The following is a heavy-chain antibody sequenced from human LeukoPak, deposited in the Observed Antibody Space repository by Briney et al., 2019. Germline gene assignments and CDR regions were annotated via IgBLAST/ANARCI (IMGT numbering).Heavy chain of an antibody. D-gene: IGHD3-22*01. Sequence: ASVKVSCKASGYTFTSYYMHWVRQAPGQGLEWMGWISAYNGNTNYAQKLQGRVTMTTDTSTSTAYMELRSLRSDDTAVYYCARESYYDSSSDYWGQGTLVTVSS. CDR3: ARESYYDSSSDY. CDR1: GYTFTSYY. CDR2: ISAYNGNT. V-gene: IGHV1-18*04. J-gene: IGHJ4*02.